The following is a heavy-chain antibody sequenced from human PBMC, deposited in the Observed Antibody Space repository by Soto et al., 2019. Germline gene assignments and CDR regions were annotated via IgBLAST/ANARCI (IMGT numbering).Heavy chain of an antibody. Sequence: QITLKESGPTLVKPTQTLTLTCTFSGFSLSTSGVGVGWIRQPPGKALEWLALIYWDDDKRYSPSLKSRLTITKDPAKNQVVLTMTNMDPVDTATYYCAPEGPRGGTGIPYPYFDLWGRGTLVTVSS. D-gene: IGHD1-1*01. J-gene: IGHJ2*01. CDR3: APEGPRGGTGIPYPYFDL. V-gene: IGHV2-5*02. CDR1: GFSLSTSGVG. CDR2: IYWDDDK.